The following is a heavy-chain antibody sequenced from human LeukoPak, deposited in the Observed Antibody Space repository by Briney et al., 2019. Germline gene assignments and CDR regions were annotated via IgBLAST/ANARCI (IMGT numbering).Heavy chain of an antibody. CDR2: IHSSGST. Sequence: ASETLSLTCTVSGGSISDYYWTWIRQPPGKGLEWIAYIHSSGSTNYNPSLKSRVIISVDTSRSQLSLKLSSVTAADTAVYYCARIEGDNSLDYWGQGTLVTVSS. CDR3: ARIEGDNSLDY. V-gene: IGHV4-59*01. CDR1: GGSISDYY. J-gene: IGHJ4*02. D-gene: IGHD3-16*01.